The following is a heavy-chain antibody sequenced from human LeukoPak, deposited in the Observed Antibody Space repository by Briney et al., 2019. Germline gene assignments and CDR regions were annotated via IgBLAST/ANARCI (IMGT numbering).Heavy chain of an antibody. CDR1: GGSVSTGRNY. Sequence: SETLSLTCTVSGGSVSTGRNYWSWIRQPPGKGLDWIGYIYYGGSTNYNPSLESRVTISVDTSKNQFSLNLRSVSAADTAIYYCARDDNGALDIWGQGTMVTVSS. D-gene: IGHD1-1*01. V-gene: IGHV4-61*01. J-gene: IGHJ3*02. CDR2: IYYGGST. CDR3: ARDDNGALDI.